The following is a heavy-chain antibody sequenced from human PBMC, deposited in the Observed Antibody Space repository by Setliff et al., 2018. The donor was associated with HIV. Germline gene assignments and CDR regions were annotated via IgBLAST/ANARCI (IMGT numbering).Heavy chain of an antibody. J-gene: IGHJ4*02. CDR3: ARHYYDSGSPFDS. V-gene: IGHV4-59*08. CDR2: VYHSGTT. D-gene: IGHD3-10*01. Sequence: KTSETLSLTCSVSGGSISGHYWSWIRQSPEKRLEWIGYVYHSGTTHYSPSLKNRVSIYVDPSKNQFSLRLTSVNAADTAVYYCARHYYDSGSPFDSWGQGTVVTVSS. CDR1: GGSISGHY.